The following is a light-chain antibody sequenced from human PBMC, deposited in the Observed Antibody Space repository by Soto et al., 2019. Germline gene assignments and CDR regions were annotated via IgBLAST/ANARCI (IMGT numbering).Light chain of an antibody. CDR3: LSYSGSSSSYV. V-gene: IGLV2-11*01. CDR2: EVT. Sequence: QSALTQPRSVSGSPGQSVTISCTGTSSDVGGYNYVSWYQQNPGKAPKLMIYEVTNRPSGVSSRFSGSKSGNTAYLTISGLQAEDEADYCCLSYSGSSSSYVFGTGTKVTVL. J-gene: IGLJ1*01. CDR1: SSDVGGYNY.